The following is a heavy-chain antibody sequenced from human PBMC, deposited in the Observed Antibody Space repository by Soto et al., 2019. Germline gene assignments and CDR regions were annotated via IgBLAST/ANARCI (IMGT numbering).Heavy chain of an antibody. J-gene: IGHJ4*02. Sequence: GGSLRLSCAASGFGFSSYGMQWVRQAPGKGLEWVAVISYDGSNKYYADSVKDRFTISRDNSKKTLYLQMNSLRADDTAVYYCVAGQYFFDYCGQGTLVTVSS. CDR1: GFGFSSYG. CDR3: VAGQYFFDY. CDR2: ISYDGSNK. V-gene: IGHV3-30*03. D-gene: IGHD6-19*01.